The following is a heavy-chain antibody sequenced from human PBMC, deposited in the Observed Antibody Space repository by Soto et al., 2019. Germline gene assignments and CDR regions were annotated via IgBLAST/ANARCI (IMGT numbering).Heavy chain of an antibody. V-gene: IGHV3-33*01. CDR1: GFTFSGFG. J-gene: IGHJ4*02. CDR2: VSYDGSIT. Sequence: QVQLVESGGGVVQPGKSLRLSCAASGFTFSGFGMHWLRQAPGKGLEWVGLVSYDGSITYYADSVKGRFTISRDNSKNTVSLQMDSLRVEDTAVYDCARFNGWPDEKGSFDYWSQGTLVTVSS. CDR3: ARFNGWPDEKGSFDY. D-gene: IGHD6-19*01.